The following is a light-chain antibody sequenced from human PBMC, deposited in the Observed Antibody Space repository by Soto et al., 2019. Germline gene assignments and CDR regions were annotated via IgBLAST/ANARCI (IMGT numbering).Light chain of an antibody. V-gene: IGKV1-5*03. J-gene: IGKJ5*01. CDR3: HQAHSLPST. Sequence: EILVTQSPSTLSVSVGERVTITCRASQSISSWVAWYQQKPGKGPKLLIYKASHLESGVPSRFSGSGSGTDFTLIISILQPEDFATYYCHQAHSLPSTFGQGTRLEIK. CDR2: KAS. CDR1: QSISSW.